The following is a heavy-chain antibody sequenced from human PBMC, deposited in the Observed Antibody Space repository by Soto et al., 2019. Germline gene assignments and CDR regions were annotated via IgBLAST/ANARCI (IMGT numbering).Heavy chain of an antibody. J-gene: IGHJ5*02. V-gene: IGHV4-59*08. CDR3: ARPLMVRGWYWFDP. D-gene: IGHD3-10*01. Sequence: SETLFLTCTVSGGSISSYYWSWIRQPPGKGLEWIGYIYYSGSTNYNPSLKSRVTISVDTSKNQFSLKLSSVTAADTAVYYCARPLMVRGWYWFDPWGQGTLVTVSS. CDR1: GGSISSYY. CDR2: IYYSGST.